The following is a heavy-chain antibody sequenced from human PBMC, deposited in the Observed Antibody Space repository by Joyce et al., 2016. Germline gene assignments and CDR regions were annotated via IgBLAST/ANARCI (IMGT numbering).Heavy chain of an antibody. V-gene: IGHV3-74*01. CDR2: VDSDGSST. CDR3: GSVFEY. J-gene: IGHJ4*02. Sequence: EVQLVESGGGLLQPGGSLRLSCAASGFTFTNYWMHWVRQAPGKGLVWVARVDSDGSSTSYADSVKGRFTISRDNAKNMVYLQMNSLRIEDTAGYYCGSVFEYWGRGALVTVSS. CDR1: GFTFTNYW.